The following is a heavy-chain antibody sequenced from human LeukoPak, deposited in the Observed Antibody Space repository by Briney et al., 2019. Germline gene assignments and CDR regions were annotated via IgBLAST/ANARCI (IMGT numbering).Heavy chain of an antibody. CDR1: GGSISTYY. CDR3: ARYSYGHDY. CDR2: IYHSGST. D-gene: IGHD5-18*01. Sequence: SETLSLTCTVSGGSISTYYWNWIRQPPGKGLEWIGYIYHSGSTNYNPSLQSRVTISVDTSKNQFSLRLSSVTAADTAVYYCARYSYGHDYWGQGTLVTVSS. V-gene: IGHV4-59*12. J-gene: IGHJ4*02.